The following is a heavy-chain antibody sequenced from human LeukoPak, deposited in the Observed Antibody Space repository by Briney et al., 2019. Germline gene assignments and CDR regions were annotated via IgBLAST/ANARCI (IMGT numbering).Heavy chain of an antibody. CDR2: IDPDSGGT. Sequence: ASVKVSCKASGYIFTDYYIHWLRQAPGQSFEWMGRIDPDSGGTGSAHKFQGRVTVTRDTSISTVYMELRWLMSDDAAVYYCARGPSSGAFDIWGQGTMVTVSS. J-gene: IGHJ3*02. CDR3: ARGPSSGAFDI. D-gene: IGHD6-6*01. V-gene: IGHV1-2*06. CDR1: GYIFTDYY.